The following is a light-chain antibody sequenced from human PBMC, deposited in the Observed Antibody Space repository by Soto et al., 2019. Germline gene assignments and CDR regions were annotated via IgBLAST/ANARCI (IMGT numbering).Light chain of an antibody. CDR1: QSLLHSNGYNY. J-gene: IGKJ1*01. V-gene: IGKV2-28*01. CDR3: MQPLQSWT. Sequence: DSVVTKSPLSLPVTPGEPASISCRSSQSLLHSNGYNYLDWYLQKPGQSPQLLIYLGSNRASGVPDRFSGSGSGTDFTLKISRVEAEDVGVYYCMQPLQSWTFGQGTKVDI. CDR2: LGS.